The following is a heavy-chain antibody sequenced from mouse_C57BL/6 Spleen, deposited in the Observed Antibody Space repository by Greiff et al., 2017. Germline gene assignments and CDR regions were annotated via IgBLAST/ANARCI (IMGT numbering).Heavy chain of an antibody. V-gene: IGHV1-80*01. J-gene: IGHJ4*01. D-gene: IGHD1-1*01. CDR3: ARSGSSYGKAMDY. CDR2: IYPGDGDT. Sequence: VQRVESGAELVKPGASVKISCKASGYAFSSYWMNWVKQRPGKGLEWIGQIYPGDGDTNYNGKFKGKATLTADKSSSTAYMQLSSLTSEDSAVYFCARSGSSYGKAMDYWGQGTSVTVSS. CDR1: GYAFSSYW.